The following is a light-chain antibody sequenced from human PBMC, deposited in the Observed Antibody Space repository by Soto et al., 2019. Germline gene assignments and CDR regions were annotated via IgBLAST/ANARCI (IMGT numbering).Light chain of an antibody. CDR2: EVS. V-gene: IGLV2-23*02. Sequence: QSALTQPASVSGSPGQSITISCTGTSSDVGNYNLVSWYQHHPGTAPKLMISEVSNRPSGVSNRFSGSKSGNTASLTISGLQAEDEADYYCCSYAGSNTYVLFGGGTKLNVL. CDR1: SSDVGNYNL. J-gene: IGLJ2*01. CDR3: CSYAGSNTYVL.